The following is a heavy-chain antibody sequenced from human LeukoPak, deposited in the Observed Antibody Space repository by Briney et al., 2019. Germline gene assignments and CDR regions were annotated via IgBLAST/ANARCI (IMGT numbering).Heavy chain of an antibody. D-gene: IGHD5-12*01. Sequence: GGLRLSCAAPGFTFSSYWMHWVRHAPGKGLVWVSGINSDGSSTSYADSVKGRFTISRDNAKNTLYLQMNSLRDEDTAVYYCARASSGYDWGQGTLVTVSS. CDR3: ARASSGYD. V-gene: IGHV3-74*01. J-gene: IGHJ4*02. CDR1: GFTFSSYW. CDR2: INSDGSST.